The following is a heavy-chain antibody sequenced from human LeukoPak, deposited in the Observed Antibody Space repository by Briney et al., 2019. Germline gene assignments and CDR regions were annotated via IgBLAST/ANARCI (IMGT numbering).Heavy chain of an antibody. V-gene: IGHV4-30-4*08. Sequence: SQTLSLTCTVSGGSISSGDYYWSWIRQPPGKGLEWIGYIYYSGSTYYNPSLKSRVTISADTSKNQFSLKLSSVTAADTAVYYCAKDRDSYGYVTSCDYWGQGTLVTVSS. CDR2: IYYSGST. CDR1: GGSISSGDYY. J-gene: IGHJ4*02. D-gene: IGHD5-18*01. CDR3: AKDRDSYGYVTSCDY.